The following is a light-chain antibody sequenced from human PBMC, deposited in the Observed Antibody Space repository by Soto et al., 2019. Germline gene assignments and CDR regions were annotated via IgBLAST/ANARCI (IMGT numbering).Light chain of an antibody. Sequence: EIVLTQSPGTLSLSPGERATLSCRASQSVSSSYLAWYQQKPGQAPRLLIYGASSRATGIPDRFSGSGFGTDFTLTISRLEPEDFAVYYWQQYGSSPSWTFGQGTKVEIK. V-gene: IGKV3-20*01. CDR1: QSVSSSY. J-gene: IGKJ1*01. CDR3: QQYGSSPSWT. CDR2: GAS.